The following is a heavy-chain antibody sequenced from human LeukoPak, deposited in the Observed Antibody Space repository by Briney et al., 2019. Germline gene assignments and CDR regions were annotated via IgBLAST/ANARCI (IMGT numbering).Heavy chain of an antibody. D-gene: IGHD4-11*01. Sequence: PSETLSLTCAVYGGSFSGYYWSWIRQPPGKGLEWIGEINHSGSTNYNPSLKSRVTISVDTSENQFSLKLSSVTAADTAVYYCARLVGGTTSSYGVDVWGKGTTVTVSS. CDR3: ARLVGGTTSSYGVDV. V-gene: IGHV4-34*01. CDR2: INHSGST. CDR1: GGSFSGYY. J-gene: IGHJ6*04.